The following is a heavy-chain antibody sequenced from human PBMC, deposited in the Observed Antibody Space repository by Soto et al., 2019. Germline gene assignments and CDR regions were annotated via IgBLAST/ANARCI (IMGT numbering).Heavy chain of an antibody. V-gene: IGHV2-5*01. CDR2: IYWNDDQ. D-gene: IGHD3-16*01. J-gene: IGHJ6*02. Sequence: QITLKESGPKLLKPTQNLTLTCNFSGFSLTTRGVGVAWIRQPPGKALEWLALIYWNDDQRYSPSLKNRLSVTKDTSENQVVLTMDNVDPGDTATYYCAQGGGGMDVWGQGTTVTVSS. CDR3: AQGGGGMDV. CDR1: GFSLTTRGVG.